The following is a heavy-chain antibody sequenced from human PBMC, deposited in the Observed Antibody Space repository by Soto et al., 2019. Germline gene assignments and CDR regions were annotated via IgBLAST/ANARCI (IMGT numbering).Heavy chain of an antibody. CDR1: GGSISSSSYY. D-gene: IGHD3-16*02. V-gene: IGHV4-39*01. CDR2: IYYSGST. J-gene: IGHJ4*02. Sequence: QLLESGPGLVKPSETLSLTCTVSGGSISSSSYYWGWIRQPPGKGLEWIGSIYYSGSTYYNPSLKSRVTISVDTSKNQFSLKLSSVTAADTAVYYCARLEITFGGVIAPFDYWGQGTLVTVSS. CDR3: ARLEITFGGVIAPFDY.